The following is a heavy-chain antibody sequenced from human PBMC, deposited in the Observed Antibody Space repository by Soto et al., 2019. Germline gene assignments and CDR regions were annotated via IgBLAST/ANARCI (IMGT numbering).Heavy chain of an antibody. CDR2: IYPGDSDT. CDR3: ARPKYYYDNSGYWNAFDI. J-gene: IGHJ3*02. CDR1: GYSFTSYW. V-gene: IGHV5-51*01. Sequence: PGESLKISCKGSGYSFTSYWIGWVRQMPGKGLEWMGIIYPGDSDTRYSPSFQGQVTISADKSISTAYLQWSSLKASDTAMYYCARPKYYYDNSGYWNAFDIWGQGTMVTVSS. D-gene: IGHD3-22*01.